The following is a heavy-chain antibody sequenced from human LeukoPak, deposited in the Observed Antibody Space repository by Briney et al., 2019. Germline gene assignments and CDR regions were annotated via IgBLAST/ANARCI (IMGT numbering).Heavy chain of an antibody. J-gene: IGHJ4*02. CDR3: VRDGTGDSSGWHL. V-gene: IGHV4-4*07. Sequence: SETLSLTCTVSGGSISNFYWGWIRQPAGKGLEWIGRIHIRGSADYSPSLKSRVSMSVDTSKNQFFLRLRSVTAADTAVYYCVRDGTGDSSGWHLWGQGTLVTVSS. CDR2: IHIRGSA. D-gene: IGHD6-19*01. CDR1: GGSISNFY.